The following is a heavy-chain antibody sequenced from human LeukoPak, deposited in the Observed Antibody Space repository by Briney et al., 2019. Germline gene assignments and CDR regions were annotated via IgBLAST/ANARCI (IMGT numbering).Heavy chain of an antibody. CDR1: GGTFSSYA. V-gene: IGHV1-69*05. CDR2: IIPIFGTS. D-gene: IGHD2-15*01. CDR3: ARDGVRRYCSGGSCYLSLDY. Sequence: SVKVSCKASGGTFSSYAMSWVRQEPGQGIEWMGGIIPIFGTSNYAQKFQGRVTITTDASTSTAYMELSSLRSEDTAVYYCARDGVRRYCSGGSCYLSLDYWGQGTLVTVSS. J-gene: IGHJ4*02.